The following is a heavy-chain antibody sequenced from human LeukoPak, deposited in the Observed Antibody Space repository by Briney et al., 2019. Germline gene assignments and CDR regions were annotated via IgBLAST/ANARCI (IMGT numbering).Heavy chain of an antibody. CDR3: ARERGSGSYYKGYYYYMDV. Sequence: PGGSLRLSCAASGFTFSDYYMSWIRQAPGKGLEWVSYISSSGSTIYYADSVKGRFTIARDNAKNSLYLQMNSLRAEDTAVYYCARERGSGSYYKGYYYYMDVRGKGTTVTISS. V-gene: IGHV3-11*01. J-gene: IGHJ6*03. CDR1: GFTFSDYY. CDR2: ISSSGSTI. D-gene: IGHD3-10*01.